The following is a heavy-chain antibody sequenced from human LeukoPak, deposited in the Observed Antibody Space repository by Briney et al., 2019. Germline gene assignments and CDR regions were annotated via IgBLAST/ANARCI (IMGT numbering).Heavy chain of an antibody. CDR1: GFTFSSYS. D-gene: IGHD3-22*01. CDR2: ISSSSSTI. Sequence: GGSLRLSCAASGFTFSSYSMNWVRQAPGKGLEWVSYISSSSSTIYYADSVRGRFTISRDNAKNSLYLQMNSLRAEDTAVYYCAREYYYDSSGIIWGQGTLVTVSS. J-gene: IGHJ4*02. V-gene: IGHV3-48*01. CDR3: AREYYYDSSGII.